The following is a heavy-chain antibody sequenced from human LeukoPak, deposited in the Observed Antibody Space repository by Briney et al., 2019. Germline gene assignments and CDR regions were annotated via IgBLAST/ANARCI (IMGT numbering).Heavy chain of an antibody. Sequence: PGGSLRLSCAASGFIFSSYPMNWVRQAPGKGLEWVSYITSSSSDTHYADSVEGRFTISRDNSKNTLYLQMNSLRAEDTAVYYCAKTPRGEFSSSWYFDSWGQGTLVTVSS. CDR2: ITSSSSDT. J-gene: IGHJ4*02. CDR1: GFIFSSYP. CDR3: AKTPRGEFSSSWYFDS. V-gene: IGHV3-48*01. D-gene: IGHD6-13*01.